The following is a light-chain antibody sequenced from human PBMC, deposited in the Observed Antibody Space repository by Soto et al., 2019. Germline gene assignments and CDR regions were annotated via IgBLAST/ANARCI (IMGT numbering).Light chain of an antibody. V-gene: IGKV3-11*01. CDR2: DAS. J-gene: IGKJ3*01. CDR3: QQRSNWPPFT. Sequence: EIVLTQSPATLSLSPGERATLSCRASQTVSFYLVWYQQKPGQAPRLLLYDASKRATGTPARFSGSGSGTDFTLTISSLEPEDFAVYYCQQRSNWPPFTFGPGTKVDIK. CDR1: QTVSFY.